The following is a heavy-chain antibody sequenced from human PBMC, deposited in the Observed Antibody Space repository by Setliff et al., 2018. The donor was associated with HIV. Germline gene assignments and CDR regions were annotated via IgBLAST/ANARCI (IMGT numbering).Heavy chain of an antibody. J-gene: IGHJ4*02. D-gene: IGHD3-10*02. V-gene: IGHV1-2*02. CDR1: GYTFTDYY. CDR3: ARVFGVRQAFDN. CDR2: IHPSSGGT. Sequence: ASVKVSCKASGYTFTDYYMHWVRQAPGQGLEWMGWIHPSSGGTNYAQKFQGRVTMTRDTSISTAYMELSRLRSDDTAVYYCARVFGVRQAFDNWGQGTLVTVSS.